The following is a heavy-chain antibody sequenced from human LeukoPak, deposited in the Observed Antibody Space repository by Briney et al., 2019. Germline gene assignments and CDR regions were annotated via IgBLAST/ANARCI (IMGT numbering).Heavy chain of an antibody. Sequence: ASVKVLCRASGYTFTSYGISWVRQAPGQGLEWMGWISAYNGNTNYAQKLQGRVTMTTDTSTSTAYMELRSLRSDATAVYYCARDPGIVEEDYYYYMDVWGKGTTVTVSS. V-gene: IGHV1-18*01. CDR2: ISAYNGNT. CDR3: ARDPGIVEEDYYYYMDV. J-gene: IGHJ6*03. D-gene: IGHD3-16*02. CDR1: GYTFTSYG.